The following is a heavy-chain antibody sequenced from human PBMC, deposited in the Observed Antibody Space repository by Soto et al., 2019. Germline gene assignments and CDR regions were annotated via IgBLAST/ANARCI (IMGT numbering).Heavy chain of an antibody. Sequence: GASVKVSCKASGYTFTSYYMHWVRQAPGQGLEWMGIINPSGGSTSYAQKFQGRVTMTRDTSTSTVYMELSSLRSEDTAVYYCARDSGYCTNGVCHGFDYWGQGTLVTVSS. CDR2: INPSGGST. V-gene: IGHV1-46*01. D-gene: IGHD2-8*01. CDR3: ARDSGYCTNGVCHGFDY. CDR1: GYTFTSYY. J-gene: IGHJ4*02.